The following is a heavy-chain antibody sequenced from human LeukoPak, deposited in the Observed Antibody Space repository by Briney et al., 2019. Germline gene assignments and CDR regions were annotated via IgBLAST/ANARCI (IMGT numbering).Heavy chain of an antibody. CDR1: GYTFTSYG. V-gene: IGHV1-18*01. CDR3: ARDPSSSWIRGDFDY. CDR2: ISAYNGNT. J-gene: IGHJ4*02. D-gene: IGHD6-13*01. Sequence: ASVKVSCKASGYTFTSYGISWVRQAPGQGLEWMGWISAYNGNTNYAQKLQGRVTMTTDTSTSTAYMELRSLRSDDTAVYYCARDPSSSWIRGDFDYWAREPWSPSPQ.